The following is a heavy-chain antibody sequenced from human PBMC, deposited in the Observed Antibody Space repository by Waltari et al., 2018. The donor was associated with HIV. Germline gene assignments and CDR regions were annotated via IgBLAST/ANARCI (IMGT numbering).Heavy chain of an antibody. CDR2: IKQDGSQK. CDR3: TKGTTHDN. Sequence: EVRLVESGGGLVQPGGSLRLSCAVSGVNVNNYWMTWVRQAPGKGLEWVANIKQDGSQKHYVDSAKGRLTISRDNAKNSVFLQMNDLREDDTATYYCTKGTTHDNWGQGTLVTVSS. D-gene: IGHD1-1*01. V-gene: IGHV3-7*01. J-gene: IGHJ4*02. CDR1: GVNVNNYW.